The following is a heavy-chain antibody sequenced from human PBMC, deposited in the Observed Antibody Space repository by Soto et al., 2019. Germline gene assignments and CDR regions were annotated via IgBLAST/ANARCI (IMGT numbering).Heavy chain of an antibody. Sequence: GGSLRLSCAASGFTFSSYAMSWVRQAPGKGLEWVSAISGSGGSTYYADSVKGRLTISRDNSKNTLYLQMNSLRAEDTAVYYCAKDSSSWPETFDYWGQGTLVTVSS. CDR1: GFTFSSYA. D-gene: IGHD6-13*01. V-gene: IGHV3-23*01. CDR2: ISGSGGST. CDR3: AKDSSSWPETFDY. J-gene: IGHJ4*02.